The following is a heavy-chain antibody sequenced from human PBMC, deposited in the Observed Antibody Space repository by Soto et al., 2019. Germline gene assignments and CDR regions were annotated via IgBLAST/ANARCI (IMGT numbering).Heavy chain of an antibody. CDR1: GGTFSSYA. CDR3: ARSQGSSTSLEIYYYYYYGMDV. Sequence: QVQLVQSGAEVKKPGSSVKVSCKASGGTFSSYAISWVRQAPGQGLEWMGGIIPISDTTNYAQKFQGRVTITADESPSTAYMELSSLRSEDTAVYYCARSQGSSTSLEIYYYYYYGMDVWGQWTTVTVSS. V-gene: IGHV1-69*01. CDR2: IIPISDTT. D-gene: IGHD2-2*01. J-gene: IGHJ6*02.